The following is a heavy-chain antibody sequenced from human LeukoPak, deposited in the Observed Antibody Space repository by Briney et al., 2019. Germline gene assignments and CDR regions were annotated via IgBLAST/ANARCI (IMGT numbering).Heavy chain of an antibody. V-gene: IGHV2-5*01. D-gene: IGHD6-19*01. CDR2: IYWNDDK. Sequence: SGPTLVKPTQTLTLTCTFSGFSLSTSGVGVGWIRQPPGKALEWLALIYWNDDKRYSPSQRSRLTITKDTSKNQVVLTMTNMDPVDTATYYCARGYSSGWNLGYWGQGTLVTVSS. CDR3: ARGYSSGWNLGY. CDR1: GFSLSTSGVG. J-gene: IGHJ4*02.